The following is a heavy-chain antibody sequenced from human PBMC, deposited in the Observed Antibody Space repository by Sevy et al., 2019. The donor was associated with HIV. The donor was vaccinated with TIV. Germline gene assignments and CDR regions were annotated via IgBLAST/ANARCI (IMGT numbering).Heavy chain of an antibody. D-gene: IGHD4-4*01. Sequence: GGSLRLSCAASGFTFSSYWMHWVRQAPGKGLVWVSRINSDGSSTSYADSVKGRFTISRDNAKNTLYLQMNSLRAEDTAVYYCGRGRDYSKWFDPWGQGTLVTVSS. CDR3: GRGRDYSKWFDP. V-gene: IGHV3-74*01. CDR1: GFTFSSYW. CDR2: INSDGSST. J-gene: IGHJ5*02.